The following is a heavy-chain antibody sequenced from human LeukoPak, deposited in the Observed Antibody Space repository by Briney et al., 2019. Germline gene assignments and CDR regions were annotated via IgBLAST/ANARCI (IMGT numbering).Heavy chain of an antibody. Sequence: GGSLRLSCAASGFTVINTYMTWVHQAPGKGLEWVSNIYTGGATYYTDSVKGRFTVSRDSSKNTLFLQMNSLREEDTAVYYCARAVLSGGFDRWGQGALVTVTS. V-gene: IGHV3-66*01. J-gene: IGHJ4*02. CDR3: ARAVLSGGFDR. D-gene: IGHD3-10*02. CDR2: IYTGGAT. CDR1: GFTVINTY.